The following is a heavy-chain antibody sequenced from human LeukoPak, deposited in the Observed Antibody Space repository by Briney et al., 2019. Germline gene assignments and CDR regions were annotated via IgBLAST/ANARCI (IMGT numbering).Heavy chain of an antibody. CDR1: GGTFSSYA. J-gene: IGHJ4*02. CDR2: IIPIFGTA. Sequence: SVKVSCKASGGTFSSYAISWVRQAPGQGLEWMGGIIPIFGTANYAQKFQGRVTVTADESTSTAYMELSSLRSEDTAVYYCARDKLTNYDFWSGYDYWGQGTLVTVSS. V-gene: IGHV1-69*13. CDR3: ARDKLTNYDFWSGYDY. D-gene: IGHD3-3*01.